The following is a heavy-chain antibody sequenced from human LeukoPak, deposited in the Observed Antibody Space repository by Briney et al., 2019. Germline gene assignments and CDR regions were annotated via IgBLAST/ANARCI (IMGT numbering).Heavy chain of an antibody. CDR2: INAGDGNT. CDR3: ARDPWDLGYCSGGSCYPGNNWCDP. D-gene: IGHD2-15*01. CDR1: GYTFTSYA. J-gene: IGHJ5*02. Sequence: ASVKVSCKASGYTFTSYAMHWVRQAPGQRLEWMGWINAGDGNTKYSQKFQGRVTITRDTSASTAYMELSSLRSEDTAVYYSARDPWDLGYCSGGSCYPGNNWCDPWGQGTLVTVSS. V-gene: IGHV1-3*01.